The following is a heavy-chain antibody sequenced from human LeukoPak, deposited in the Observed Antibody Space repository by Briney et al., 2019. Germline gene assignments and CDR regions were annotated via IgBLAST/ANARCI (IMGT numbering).Heavy chain of an antibody. CDR3: ARGGDKYYYDSSGYYFTRLMDV. CDR2: ISYDGSNK. CDR1: GFTFSSYA. Sequence: GGSLRLSCAASGFTFSSYAMHWVRQAPGKGLEWMAVISYDGSNKYYADSVKGRFTISRDNSKNTLYLQMNSLRAEDTAVYYCARGGDKYYYDSSGYYFTRLMDVWGKGTTVTVSS. J-gene: IGHJ6*03. D-gene: IGHD3-22*01. V-gene: IGHV3-30*01.